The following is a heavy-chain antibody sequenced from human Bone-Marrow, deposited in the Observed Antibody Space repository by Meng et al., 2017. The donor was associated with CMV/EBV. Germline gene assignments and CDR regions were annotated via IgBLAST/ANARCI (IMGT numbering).Heavy chain of an antibody. J-gene: IGHJ4*02. CDR2: ISDAGYST. Sequence: GESLNISCAASGFTFTSYAMSWVRQPPGKGLEWGSSISDAGYSTYYAASVKGLFTISRDNSKNTLYLQMNSLRAEYTAVYYCAKDASHMYYYDSSGYRGPYYVDYWGQGTLVTVSS. CDR1: GFTFTSYA. CDR3: AKDASHMYYYDSSGYRGPYYVDY. D-gene: IGHD3-22*01. V-gene: IGHV3-23*01.